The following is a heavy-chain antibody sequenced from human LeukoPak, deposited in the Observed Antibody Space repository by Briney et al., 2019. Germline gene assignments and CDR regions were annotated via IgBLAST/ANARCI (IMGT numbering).Heavy chain of an antibody. V-gene: IGHV3-21*01. CDR2: ISSSMISI. CDR3: ARVYDVLTGGFDH. J-gene: IGHJ4*02. CDR1: GFTFRRYD. Sequence: GGSLRLSCASSGFTFRRYDMNRVRQAPGTGLEWVSFISSSMISIHYADSVQGRFTISRDNARNILYLQMNSLRAEDTAVYYCARVYDVLTGGFDHWGQGALVTVSS. D-gene: IGHD3-9*01.